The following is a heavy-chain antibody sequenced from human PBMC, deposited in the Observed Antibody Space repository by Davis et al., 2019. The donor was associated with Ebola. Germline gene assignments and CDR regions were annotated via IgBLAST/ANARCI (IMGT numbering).Heavy chain of an antibody. Sequence: SETLSLTCAVSGGSISSGDYSWSWIRQPPGKRLEWIGFVYSSGSTYYNPSLESRLTMSVDTSKNQFSLKLRSVTAADTAVYYCARQRRDGYSDFDYWGLGTLVTVSS. D-gene: IGHD5-24*01. CDR1: GGSISSGDYS. CDR3: ARQRRDGYSDFDY. J-gene: IGHJ4*02. V-gene: IGHV4-30-4*07. CDR2: VYSSGST.